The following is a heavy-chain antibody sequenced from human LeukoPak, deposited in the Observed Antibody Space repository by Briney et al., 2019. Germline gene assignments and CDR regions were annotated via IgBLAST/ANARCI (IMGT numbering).Heavy chain of an antibody. CDR2: ISGSGGST. D-gene: IGHD6-13*01. CDR1: GFTFSSYA. V-gene: IGHV3-23*01. CDR3: AKDVSAGIAADGFDP. J-gene: IGHJ5*02. Sequence: GGSLRLSCAASGFTFSSYAMSWVRQAPGQGLEWVPAISGSGGSTYYADSVKGRFTISRDNSKNTLYLQMNSLRAEDTAVYYCAKDVSAGIAADGFDPWGQGTLVTVSS.